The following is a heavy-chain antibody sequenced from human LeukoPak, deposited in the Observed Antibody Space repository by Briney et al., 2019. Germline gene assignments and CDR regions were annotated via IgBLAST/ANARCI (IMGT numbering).Heavy chain of an antibody. CDR3: VRVLSGSWDWFDP. CDR1: GFTFSRYW. V-gene: IGHV3-74*01. D-gene: IGHD3-22*01. Sequence: GESLRLSCAASGFTFSRYWIHWVRQAPGKGLEWVSRINPDGSTTTYADSVKGRFTISRDNAKNTVYLQMNSLRAEDTALYHCVRVLSGSWDWFDPWGQGTLVTVSS. J-gene: IGHJ5*02. CDR2: INPDGSTT.